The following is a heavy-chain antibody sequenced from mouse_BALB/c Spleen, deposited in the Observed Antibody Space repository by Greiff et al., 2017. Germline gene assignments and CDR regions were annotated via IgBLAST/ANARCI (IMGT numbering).Heavy chain of an antibody. D-gene: IGHD2-1*01. J-gene: IGHJ2*01. CDR2: IYPGDGDT. CDR3: ARLRGNYYFDY. CDR1: GYAFSSYW. Sequence: VQLQQSGAELVRPGSSVKISCKASGYAFSSYWINWVKQRPGQGLEWIGQIYPGDGDTNYNGKFKGKATLTADKSSTTAYMQLSSLTSEDSAVYFCARLRGNYYFDYWGQGTTLTVSS. V-gene: IGHV1-80*01.